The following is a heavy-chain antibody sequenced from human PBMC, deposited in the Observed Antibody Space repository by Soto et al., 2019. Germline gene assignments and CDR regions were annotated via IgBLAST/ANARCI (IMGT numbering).Heavy chain of an antibody. CDR2: IYSGGST. D-gene: IGHD2-15*01. V-gene: IGHV3-66*01. Sequence: PGGSLRLSCAASGFTVSSNYMSWVRQAPGKGLEWVSVIYSGGSTYYADSLKGRFTISRDNSKNTLYLQMNSLRAEDTAVYYCARGPYPRVGYYYYYGMDVWGQGTTVTVSS. CDR1: GFTVSSNY. J-gene: IGHJ6*02. CDR3: ARGPYPRVGYYYYYGMDV.